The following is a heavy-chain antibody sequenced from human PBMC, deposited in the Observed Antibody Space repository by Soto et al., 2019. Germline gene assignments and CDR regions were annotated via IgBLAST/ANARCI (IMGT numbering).Heavy chain of an antibody. CDR2: INAGNGNT. V-gene: IGHV1-3*01. D-gene: IGHD2-15*01. J-gene: IGHJ6*02. Sequence: GASVKVSCKASGYTFTSYAMHWVRQAPGQRLEWMGWINAGNGNTKYSQKFQGRVTITRDTSASTAYMELSSLRSEGTAVYYCARDLPPRYCSGGSCYPPYYYYYGMDVWGQGTTVTVSS. CDR1: GYTFTSYA. CDR3: ARDLPPRYCSGGSCYPPYYYYYGMDV.